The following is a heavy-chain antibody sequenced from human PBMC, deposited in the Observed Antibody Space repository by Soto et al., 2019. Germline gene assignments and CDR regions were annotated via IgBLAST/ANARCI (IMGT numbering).Heavy chain of an antibody. Sequence: SETLSLTCTVSGGSISSGGYYWSWIRQHPGKGLEWIGYIYYSGSTNYNPSLKSRVTISVDTSKNQFSLKLSSVTAADTAVYYCAREKVRVRGYNDWFDPWGQGTLVTVSS. V-gene: IGHV4-61*08. J-gene: IGHJ5*02. CDR3: AREKVRVRGYNDWFDP. CDR1: GGSISSGGYY. D-gene: IGHD5-12*01. CDR2: IYYSGST.